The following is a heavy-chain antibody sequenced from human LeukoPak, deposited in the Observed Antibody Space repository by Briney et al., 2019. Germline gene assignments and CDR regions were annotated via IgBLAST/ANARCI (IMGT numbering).Heavy chain of an antibody. CDR2: IRSIAYGGTT. V-gene: IGHV3-49*03. CDR3: TRRGGRRQQLLYYYYMDV. CDR1: GFTFGDYA. D-gene: IGHD6-13*01. Sequence: QPGRSLRLSCTASGFTFGDYAMSWFRQAPGKGLEWVGFIRSIAYGGTTEYAASVKGRFTISRDDSKSIAYLQMNSLKTEDTAVYYCTRRGGRRQQLLYYYYMDVWGKGTTVTVSS. J-gene: IGHJ6*03.